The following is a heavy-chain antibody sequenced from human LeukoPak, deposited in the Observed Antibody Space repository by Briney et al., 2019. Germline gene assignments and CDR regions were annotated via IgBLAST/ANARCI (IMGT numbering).Heavy chain of an antibody. Sequence: GGSLRLSCAASGFTVSTNYVSWVRQAPGEGLEWVSVNYRSGSTYYAASVKGRFTISRDNSKNTLYLQMNRLRAEDTAVYYCARDSGHDAFDIWGQGTMVTVSS. CDR1: GFTVSTNY. CDR2: NYRSGST. V-gene: IGHV3-53*01. CDR3: ARDSGHDAFDI. J-gene: IGHJ3*02.